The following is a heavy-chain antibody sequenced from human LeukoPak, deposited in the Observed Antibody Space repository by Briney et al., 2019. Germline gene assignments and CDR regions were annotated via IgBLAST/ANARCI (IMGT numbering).Heavy chain of an antibody. CDR3: ATGYSSGWPPYY. CDR1: GSTFDDYA. D-gene: IGHD6-19*01. J-gene: IGHJ4*02. CDR2: ISWNSGSI. V-gene: IGHV3-9*01. Sequence: GRSLRLSCAASGSTFDDYAMHWVRQAPGKGLEWVSGISWNSGSIGYADSVKGRFTISRDNAKNSLYLQMNSLRAEDTALYYCATGYSSGWPPYYWGQGTLVTVSS.